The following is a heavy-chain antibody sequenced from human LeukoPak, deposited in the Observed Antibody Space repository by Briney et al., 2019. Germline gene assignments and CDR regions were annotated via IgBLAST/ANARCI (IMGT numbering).Heavy chain of an antibody. CDR2: IYSGGST. Sequence: PGGSLRLSCAASGFTVSSNYMSWVRQAPGKGLEWVSVIYSGGSTYYADSVTGRFTISRDNSKNTLYLQMNSLRAEDTAVYYCARGKGDGYSSSWYYFDYWGQGTLVTVSS. D-gene: IGHD6-13*01. CDR1: GFTVSSNY. J-gene: IGHJ4*02. CDR3: ARGKGDGYSSSWYYFDY. V-gene: IGHV3-53*01.